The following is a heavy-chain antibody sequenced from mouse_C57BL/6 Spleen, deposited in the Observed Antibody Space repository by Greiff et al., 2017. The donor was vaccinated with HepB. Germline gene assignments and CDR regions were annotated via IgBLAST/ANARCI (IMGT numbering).Heavy chain of an antibody. CDR3: VRGDGYSPWFAY. CDR2: IRSKSSNYAT. Sequence: EVQLVESGGGLVQPKGSLKLSCAASGFTFNTYAMHWVRQAPGKGLEWVARIRSKSSNYATYYADSVKDRFTISRDDSQSMLYLQMNNLKTEDTAMYDWVRGDGYSPWFAYWGQGTLVTVSA. D-gene: IGHD2-3*01. J-gene: IGHJ3*01. V-gene: IGHV10-3*01. CDR1: GFTFNTYA.